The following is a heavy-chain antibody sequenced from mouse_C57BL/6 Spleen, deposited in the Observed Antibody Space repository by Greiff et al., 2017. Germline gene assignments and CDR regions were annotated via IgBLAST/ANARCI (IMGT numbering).Heavy chain of an antibody. CDR1: GYTFTDYY. CDR3: ARSTTVVATRAMDY. CDR2: INPNNGGT. D-gene: IGHD1-1*01. V-gene: IGHV1-26*01. J-gene: IGHJ4*01. Sequence: VQLQQSGPELVKPGASVKISCKASGYTFTDYYMNWVKQSHGKSLEWIGDINPNNGGTSYNQKFKGKATLTVDKSSSTAYMELRSLTSEDSAVYDCARSTTVVATRAMDYWGQGTSVTVSS.